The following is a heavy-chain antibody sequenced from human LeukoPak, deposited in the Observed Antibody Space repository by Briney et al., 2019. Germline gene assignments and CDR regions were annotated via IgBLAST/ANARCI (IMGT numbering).Heavy chain of an antibody. CDR2: IYYSGST. CDR1: GGSISSGGYY. J-gene: IGHJ6*02. V-gene: IGHV4-31*03. CDR3: ARESIVVVPAAPTYGMDV. D-gene: IGHD2-2*01. Sequence: SQTLSLTCTVSGGSISSGGYYWSWIRQHPGKGLEWIGYIYYSGSTYYNPSLKSRVTISVDTSKNQFSLKLSSVTAADTAVYYCARESIVVVPAAPTYGMDVWGQGTTVTVSS.